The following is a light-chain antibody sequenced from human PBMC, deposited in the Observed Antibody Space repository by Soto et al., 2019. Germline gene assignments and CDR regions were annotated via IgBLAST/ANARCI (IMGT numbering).Light chain of an antibody. CDR1: SSNIGRFT. V-gene: IGLV1-44*01. Sequence: QPVLTQPPSASGTPGQRVTISCSGSSSNIGRFTVNWYQQLPGAAPKLLIFANDQRPSGVPDRFSGSRSGTSASLAISGLQSEDEADYYCAACDDSLTGVVFGGGTKLTVL. CDR2: AND. CDR3: AACDDSLTGVV. J-gene: IGLJ2*01.